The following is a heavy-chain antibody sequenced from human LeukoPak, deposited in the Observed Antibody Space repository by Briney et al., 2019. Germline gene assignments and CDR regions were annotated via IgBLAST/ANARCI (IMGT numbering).Heavy chain of an antibody. CDR3: ARVRYYYDSSGYWSH. D-gene: IGHD3-22*01. V-gene: IGHV1-3*01. CDR1: GYTFTSYA. CDR2: INAGNGNT. Sequence: GASVKVSCKASGYTFTSYAMHWVRQAPGQRLEWMGWINAGNGNTKYSQKFQGRVTITRDTSASTAYMELSSLRSEGTAVYYCARVRYYYDSSGYWSHWGQGTLVTVSS. J-gene: IGHJ4*02.